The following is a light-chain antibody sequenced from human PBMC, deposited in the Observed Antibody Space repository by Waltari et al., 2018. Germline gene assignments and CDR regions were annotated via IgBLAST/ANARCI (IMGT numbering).Light chain of an antibody. Sequence: DIVMTQTPPSLPVTPGEPASISCRSSQSLLHTDGRTYLYWYLQKPGQPPRLLIYRLSSRFSGVPDRFSGSGSGTDFTLKISRVEAEDVGVYYCMQTLQTPFTFGPGTKLDIK. CDR2: RLS. CDR1: QSLLHTDGRTY. J-gene: IGKJ3*01. V-gene: IGKV2-29*02. CDR3: MQTLQTPFT.